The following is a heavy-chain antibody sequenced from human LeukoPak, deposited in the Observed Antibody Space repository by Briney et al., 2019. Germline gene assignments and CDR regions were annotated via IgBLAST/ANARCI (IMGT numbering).Heavy chain of an antibody. CDR2: ISGSGGST. Sequence: GGSLRLSCAASGFTFSSYAMSWVRQAPGKGLEWVSAISGSGGSTYYADSVKGRFTISRDNSKNTLYLQMNSLRAEDTAVYYCARDRGLGYCNGDDCYRAAFDIWGQGTVVTVSS. CDR3: ARDRGLGYCNGDDCYRAAFDI. V-gene: IGHV3-23*01. CDR1: GFTFSSYA. J-gene: IGHJ3*02. D-gene: IGHD2-15*01.